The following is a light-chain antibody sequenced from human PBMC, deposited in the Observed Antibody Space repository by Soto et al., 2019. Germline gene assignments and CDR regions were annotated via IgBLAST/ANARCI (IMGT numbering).Light chain of an antibody. CDR1: QSISSW. V-gene: IGKV1-5*01. J-gene: IGKJ1*01. CDR3: QQYNNCPRT. CDR2: AAS. Sequence: DIQMTQAPSTLAASLGDRVTITCRASQSISSWLAWYQQKPGKAPKLLIYAASSLQSGVSSRFSGSGSETDFTLTISSLQSEDFAVYYCQQYNNCPRTFGQGTKVDI.